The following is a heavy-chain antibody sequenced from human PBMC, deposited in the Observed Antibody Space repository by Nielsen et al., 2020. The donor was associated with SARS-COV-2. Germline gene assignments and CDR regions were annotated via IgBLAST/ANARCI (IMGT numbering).Heavy chain of an antibody. CDR1: GYTFTSYD. D-gene: IGHD6-19*01. CDR3: ARGEGWLAPDAFDI. J-gene: IGHJ3*02. CDR2: ISPYNGNT. V-gene: IGHV1-18*01. Sequence: ASVKVSCKASGYTFTSYDINWVRQAPGQGLEWMGWISPYNGNTNYAQKVQGRVTVTTDTSTSTAYMELRSLRSEDTAVYYCARGEGWLAPDAFDIWGQGTMVTVSS.